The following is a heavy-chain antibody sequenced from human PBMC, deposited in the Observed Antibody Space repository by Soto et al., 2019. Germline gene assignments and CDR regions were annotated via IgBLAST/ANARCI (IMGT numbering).Heavy chain of an antibody. CDR1: GFTFSSYG. D-gene: IGHD3-10*01. CDR2: ISYDGSNK. Sequence: GGSLRLSCAASGFTFSSYGMHWVRQAPGKGLEWVAVISYDGSNKYYADSVKGRFTISRDNSKNTLYLQMNSLRAEDTAVYYCAKDMGFMVRGVITPLYYWGQGTLVTVSS. J-gene: IGHJ4*02. V-gene: IGHV3-30*18. CDR3: AKDMGFMVRGVITPLYY.